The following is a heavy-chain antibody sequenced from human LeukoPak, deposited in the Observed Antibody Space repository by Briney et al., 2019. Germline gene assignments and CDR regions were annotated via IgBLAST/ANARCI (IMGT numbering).Heavy chain of an antibody. CDR2: INPNSGGT. Sequence: ASVKVSCKASGYTFTGYYMHWVRQAPGQGLEWMGWINPNSGGTNYAQKFQGRVTMTRDTSISTAYMELSRLRSDDTAVYYCARGDIVVVPAANDAFDIWGQGTMVTVSS. J-gene: IGHJ3*02. D-gene: IGHD2-2*01. CDR3: ARGDIVVVPAANDAFDI. CDR1: GYTFTGYY. V-gene: IGHV1-2*02.